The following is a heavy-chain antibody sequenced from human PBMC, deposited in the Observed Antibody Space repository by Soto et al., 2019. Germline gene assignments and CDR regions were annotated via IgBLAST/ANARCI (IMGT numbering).Heavy chain of an antibody. CDR3: ARHKKWAEQGWFDP. CDR1: GGSTSGYY. J-gene: IGHJ5*02. CDR2: IHSSGTT. Sequence: QVQLQESGPGLVKPSETVSVTCNVSGGSTSGYYWTGIRQSPGKGLEWIGYIHSSGTTTYNPSLKSRVTISIDTSKNQVYLRVTSVTAADTAIYYCARHKKWAEQGWFDPWGQGTQVTVSS. D-gene: IGHD1-26*01. V-gene: IGHV4-59*01.